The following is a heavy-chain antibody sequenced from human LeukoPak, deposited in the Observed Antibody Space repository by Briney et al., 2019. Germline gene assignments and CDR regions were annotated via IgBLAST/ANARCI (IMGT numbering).Heavy chain of an antibody. CDR2: ISSSSIHV. Sequence: GGSLRLSCAGSGFSFRTYSMNWVRQAPAKGLEWVSSISSSSIHVNYADSVKGRFTISRDNAKNSLYLQMNSLRGEDTAVYYCARNHYYVPGSSHTWGQGTIVTVSS. CDR3: ARNHYYVPGSSHT. V-gene: IGHV3-21*01. CDR1: GFSFRTYS. D-gene: IGHD3-10*01. J-gene: IGHJ3*01.